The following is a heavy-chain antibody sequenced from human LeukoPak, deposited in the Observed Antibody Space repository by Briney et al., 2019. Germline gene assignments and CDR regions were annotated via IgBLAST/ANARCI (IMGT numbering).Heavy chain of an antibody. D-gene: IGHD1-26*01. CDR3: ARDREVGATQLGAFDI. CDR2: INPSGGST. J-gene: IGHJ3*02. CDR1: GYTFTSYY. Sequence: ATVKVSCKASGYTFTSYYMHWARQAPGQGLEWMGIINPSGGSTSYAQKFQGRVTMTRDTSTSTVYMELSSLRSKDTAVYYCARDREVGATQLGAFDIWGQGTMVTVSS. V-gene: IGHV1-46*01.